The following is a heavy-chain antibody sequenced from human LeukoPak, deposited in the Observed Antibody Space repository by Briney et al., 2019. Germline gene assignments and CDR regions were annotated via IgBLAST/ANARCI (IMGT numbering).Heavy chain of an antibody. J-gene: IGHJ5*02. D-gene: IGHD2-2*01. CDR3: AKLGHRSSVSCYMNWFDP. Sequence: PGGSLRLSCAASGFTFSNYAMSWVRQAPGKGLEWVSGISDSGDRTYFADSVKGRFTISRDNSKSTLYLQMNSLRAEDTAIYYCAKLGHRSSVSCYMNWFDPWGQGTLVTVSS. CDR1: GFTFSNYA. V-gene: IGHV3-23*01. CDR2: ISDSGDRT.